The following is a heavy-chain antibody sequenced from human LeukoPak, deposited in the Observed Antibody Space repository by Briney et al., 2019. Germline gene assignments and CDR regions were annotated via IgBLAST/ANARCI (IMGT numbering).Heavy chain of an antibody. Sequence: SETLSLTCAVYGGSFSVYYWSWIRQPPGKGLEWIGEINHSGSTNYNPSLKSRVTKSVDTSKNQFSLKLSSVTAADTAVYYCARGYGDYNTHYDFDYWGQGTLVTVSS. J-gene: IGHJ4*02. CDR1: GGSFSVYY. D-gene: IGHD4-17*01. V-gene: IGHV4-34*01. CDR3: ARGYGDYNTHYDFDY. CDR2: INHSGST.